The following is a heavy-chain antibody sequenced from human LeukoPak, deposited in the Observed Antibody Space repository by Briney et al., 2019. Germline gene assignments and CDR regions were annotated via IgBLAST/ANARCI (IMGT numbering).Heavy chain of an antibody. CDR2: IYSGGST. Sequence: GGSLRLSCAASGFTVSSNYMSWVRQAPGKGLEWVSVIYSGGSTYYADSVKGRFTISRDNSKNTLYLQMNSLRAEDTAVYYCARASKTPRTYYDFWSGLGGFDYWGQGTLVTVSS. D-gene: IGHD3-3*01. CDR1: GFTVSSNY. J-gene: IGHJ4*02. V-gene: IGHV3-53*01. CDR3: ARASKTPRTYYDFWSGLGGFDY.